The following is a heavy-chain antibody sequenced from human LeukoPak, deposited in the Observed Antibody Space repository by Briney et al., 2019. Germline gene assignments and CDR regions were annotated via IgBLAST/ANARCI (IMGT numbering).Heavy chain of an antibody. D-gene: IGHD2/OR15-2a*01. CDR2: IYPGDSDT. Sequence: GESLKISCKGSGHSFTSYWIGWVRQMPGKGLEWMGIIYPGDSDTRNNPPFQGQVTISADKSISTAYLQWTSLKASDTAMYYCARLGAPNRGDYWGQGTLVTVSS. J-gene: IGHJ4*02. CDR1: GHSFTSYW. V-gene: IGHV5-51*01. CDR3: ARLGAPNRGDY.